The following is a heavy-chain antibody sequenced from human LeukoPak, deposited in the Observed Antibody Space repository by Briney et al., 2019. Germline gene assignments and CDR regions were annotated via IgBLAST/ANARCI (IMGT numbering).Heavy chain of an antibody. V-gene: IGHV3-21*01. J-gene: IGHJ5*02. CDR2: ISSSSSYI. CDR1: GFTFSSYS. D-gene: IGHD3-3*01. Sequence: PGGSLRLSCAASGFTFSSYSMNWVRQAPGKGLEWVSSISSSSSYIYYADSVKGRFTISRDNAKNSLYLQMNSLRAEHTAVYYCVSGPDDFWSGYYARGLFDRWGQAILVTVSS. CDR3: VSGPDDFWSGYYARGLFDR.